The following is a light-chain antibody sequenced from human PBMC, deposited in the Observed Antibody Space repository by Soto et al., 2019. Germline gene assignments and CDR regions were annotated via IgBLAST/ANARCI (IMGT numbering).Light chain of an antibody. CDR3: QQRLNWPRT. CDR2: DAS. CDR1: QSVSIY. Sequence: EIVLTQSPATLSLSPGERATLSCRASQSVSIYLAWYQHKPGQAPRLLIYDASNRATGIPARFSGSGSGTDFTLTISSLEPEDFAVYYCQQRLNWPRTFGQGTKVEIK. V-gene: IGKV3-11*01. J-gene: IGKJ1*01.